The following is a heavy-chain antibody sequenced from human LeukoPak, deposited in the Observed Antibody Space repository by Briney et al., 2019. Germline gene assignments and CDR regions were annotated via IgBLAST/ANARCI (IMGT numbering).Heavy chain of an antibody. J-gene: IGHJ3*02. CDR3: AREPIYGSGSYYRAFDI. V-gene: IGHV4-59*01. CDR1: GGSISSYY. D-gene: IGHD3-10*01. CDR2: IYYSGST. Sequence: SETLSLTCTVSGGSISSYYWSWIRQPPGKGLEWIGYIYYSGSTNYNPSLKSRVTISVDTSKNQFSLKLSSVTAADTAVYYRAREPIYGSGSYYRAFDIWGQGTMVTVSS.